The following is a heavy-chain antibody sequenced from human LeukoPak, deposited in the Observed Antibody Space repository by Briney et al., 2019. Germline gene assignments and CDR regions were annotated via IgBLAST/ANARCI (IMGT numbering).Heavy chain of an antibody. Sequence: GGSLRLSCAASGFTFSSYGMSWVRQAPGKGLEWVSAISGSGGSTYYADSVKGRFTISRDNSKNTLYLQMNSLRAEDTAVYYCAKDTAMVTGALWGQGTLVTVSS. V-gene: IGHV3-23*01. CDR2: ISGSGGST. CDR1: GFTFSSYG. D-gene: IGHD5-18*01. CDR3: AKDTAMVTGAL. J-gene: IGHJ4*02.